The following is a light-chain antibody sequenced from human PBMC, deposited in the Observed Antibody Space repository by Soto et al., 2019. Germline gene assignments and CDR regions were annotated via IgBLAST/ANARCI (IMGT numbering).Light chain of an antibody. CDR2: GAS. V-gene: IGKV3-20*01. J-gene: IGKJ4*01. CDR1: QTVSSS. Sequence: EIVLTQSPGTLSLSPGERATLSCRASQTVSSSLAWYQQKPGKAPRLLIYGASGRAAGIPDRLSGSGSGTDFTLSIRRLEPEDSAVYYCQQYGASPTFGGGTKVDIK. CDR3: QQYGASPT.